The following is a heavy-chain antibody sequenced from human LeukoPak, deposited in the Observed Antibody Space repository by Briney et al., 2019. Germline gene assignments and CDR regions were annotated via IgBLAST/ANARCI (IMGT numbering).Heavy chain of an antibody. Sequence: GGSLRLSCAASGFTFSSYWMSWVRQAPGKGLEWVANIKQDGSEKYYVDSVKGRFTISRDNAKNSLYLQMNSLRAEDTAVYYCASSRLPTWGAFDIWGQGTMVTVSS. V-gene: IGHV3-7*01. J-gene: IGHJ3*02. CDR3: ASSRLPTWGAFDI. CDR2: IKQDGSEK. CDR1: GFTFSSYW. D-gene: IGHD2-21*02.